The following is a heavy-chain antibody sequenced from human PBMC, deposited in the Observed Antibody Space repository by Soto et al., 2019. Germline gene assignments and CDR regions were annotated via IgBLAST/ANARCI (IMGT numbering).Heavy chain of an antibody. D-gene: IGHD1-26*01. CDR1: GGSIRGYY. Sequence: SETLSLTCTVSGGSIRGYYWSWIRQPPGKGLEWIGHIYSSGDTRYSPSLNSRLIISVDTYKNQFSLMLDSVTAADTAVYFCARVGTFAEYFDYWSQVTLVT. J-gene: IGHJ4*02. CDR2: IYSSGDT. V-gene: IGHV4-59*12. CDR3: ARVGTFAEYFDY.